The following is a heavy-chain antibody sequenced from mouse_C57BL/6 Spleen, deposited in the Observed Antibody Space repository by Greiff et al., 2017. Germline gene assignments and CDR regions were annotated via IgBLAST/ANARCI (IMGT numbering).Heavy chain of an antibody. CDR1: GYTFTSYG. Sequence: VKLMESGAELARPGASVKLSCKASGYTFTSYGISWVKQRTGQGLEWIGEIYPRSGNTYYNEKFKGEATLTADKSSSTAYMELRSLTSEDSAVYFCASSYYYASGDYYAMDYWGQGTSVTVSS. D-gene: IGHD1-1*01. CDR2: IYPRSGNT. CDR3: ASSYYYASGDYYAMDY. V-gene: IGHV1-81*01. J-gene: IGHJ4*01.